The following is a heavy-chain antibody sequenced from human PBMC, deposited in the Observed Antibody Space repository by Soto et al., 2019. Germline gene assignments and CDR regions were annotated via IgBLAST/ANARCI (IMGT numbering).Heavy chain of an antibody. J-gene: IGHJ5*02. CDR3: AKNQGVELVPLATVDWFDP. CDR2: ISGSGFKK. CDR1: GLIFGNFG. Sequence: SLGLPFADYGLIFGNFGMNWVRQDPGKGLEWISSISGSGFKKYYADSVKGRFTISRDNSKSTVYLELNNLSAEDTAVYHCAKNQGVELVPLATVDWFDPWGQGSVVTVYS. D-gene: IGHD1-26*01. V-gene: IGHV3-23*01.